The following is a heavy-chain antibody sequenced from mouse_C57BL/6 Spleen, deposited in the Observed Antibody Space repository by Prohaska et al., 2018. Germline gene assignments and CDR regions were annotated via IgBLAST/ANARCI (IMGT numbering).Heavy chain of an antibody. Sequence: QTPVHGLEWIGAIDPETGGTAYNQKFKGKAILTADKSASTAYMELRSLTSADSAVYYCTRWIYEGFDYWGQGTTLTGSS. J-gene: IGHJ2*01. D-gene: IGHD2-3*01. V-gene: IGHV1-15*01. CDR3: TRWIYEGFDY. CDR2: IDPETGGT.